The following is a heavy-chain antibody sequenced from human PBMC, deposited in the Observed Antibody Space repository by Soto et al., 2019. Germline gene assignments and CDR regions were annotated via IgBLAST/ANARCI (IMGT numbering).Heavy chain of an antibody. CDR3: ARGGDNSPWYFSL. J-gene: IGHJ4*02. CDR2: IAYTGIT. D-gene: IGHD6-13*01. Sequence: QVHLQESGPGLLKPSETLSLTCGVSGGPIRSYYLSWVRQAPGKGLEWIAYIAYTGITGYNPALRSRVTISGDTSQNLFSLKMTSVTAADTAVYYCARGGDNSPWYFSLWGQGTLVAVSS. CDR1: GGPIRSYY. V-gene: IGHV4-59*01.